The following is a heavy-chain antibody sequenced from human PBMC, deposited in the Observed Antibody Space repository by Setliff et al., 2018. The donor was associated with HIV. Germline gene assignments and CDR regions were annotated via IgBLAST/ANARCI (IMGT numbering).Heavy chain of an antibody. D-gene: IGHD6-13*01. CDR3: ARWRHSSTWYMGFDP. V-gene: IGHV4-4*07. Sequence: PSETPSLTCIVSGGSMNNCYWNWIRQPAGKGLEWIGRIYTSGGVTYNPSLESRVTISVDTSKNQFSLKLTSVTAADTAVYYCARWRHSSTWYMGFDPWGRGILVTVSS. CDR1: GGSMNNCY. J-gene: IGHJ5*02. CDR2: IYTSGGV.